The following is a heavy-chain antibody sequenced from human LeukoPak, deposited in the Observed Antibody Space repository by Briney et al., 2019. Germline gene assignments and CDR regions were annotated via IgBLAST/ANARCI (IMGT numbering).Heavy chain of an antibody. Sequence: GGSLRLSCEASGFTFFSYWMSWVRQAPGKGLEWVANIKQDGSDTYYVDSVKGRFTISRDNAKNSLYLQMNSVRAEDTAVYYCARETYSSSWSAKFYYYYYMDVWGKGTTVTVSS. J-gene: IGHJ6*03. CDR1: GFTFFSYW. V-gene: IGHV3-7*01. CDR2: IKQDGSDT. D-gene: IGHD6-13*01. CDR3: ARETYSSSWSAKFYYYYYMDV.